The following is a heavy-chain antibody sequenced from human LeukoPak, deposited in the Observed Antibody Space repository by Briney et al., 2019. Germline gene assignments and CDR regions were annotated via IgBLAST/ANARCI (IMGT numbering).Heavy chain of an antibody. Sequence: ASVKVSCKASGYTFTSYGMTWVRQAPGQGLEWMGWISAYNGNTNYAQNLQGRVTMTTDTSTSTAYLDLRSLRSDDTAVYYCARAEQYQLLLHWGQGTLVTVSS. CDR3: ARAEQYQLLLH. V-gene: IGHV1-18*01. CDR1: GYTFTSYG. J-gene: IGHJ4*02. CDR2: ISAYNGNT. D-gene: IGHD2-2*01.